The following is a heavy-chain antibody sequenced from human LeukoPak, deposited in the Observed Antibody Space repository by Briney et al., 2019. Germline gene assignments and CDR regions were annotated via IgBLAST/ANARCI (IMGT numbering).Heavy chain of an antibody. V-gene: IGHV7-4-1*02. Sequence: ASVKVSCKASGYTFDTYPMNWVRQAPGQGLEWMGWINTNTGSPTYAQGLTGRFVFSSDTSVSTAFLQINSLKAEDTALYYCVRGIDTTGYFNYWGQGTLVTVSS. J-gene: IGHJ4*02. CDR3: VRGIDTTGYFNY. CDR1: GYTFDTYP. CDR2: INTNTGSP. D-gene: IGHD3-22*01.